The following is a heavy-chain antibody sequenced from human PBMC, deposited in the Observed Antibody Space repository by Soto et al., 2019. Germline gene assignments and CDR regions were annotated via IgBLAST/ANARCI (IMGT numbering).Heavy chain of an antibody. CDR1: GYSFTSNR. CDR3: ARDRSGWYDF. V-gene: IGHV1-18*01. D-gene: IGHD6-19*01. J-gene: IGHJ4*02. Sequence: ASVKVSCKTSGYSFTSNRLSWVRRAPGQGLEWMGWISPHNGNAKYAQKFQDRVTMTADTAASTVYMELRSLRSDDSAVFYCARDRSGWYDFWGQGTLVTVSS. CDR2: ISPHNGNA.